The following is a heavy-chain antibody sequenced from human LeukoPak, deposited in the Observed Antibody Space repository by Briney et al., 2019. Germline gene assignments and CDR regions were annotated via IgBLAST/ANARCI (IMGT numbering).Heavy chain of an antibody. J-gene: IGHJ4*02. CDR3: ARDLDFDGDSSSFDY. D-gene: IGHD6-13*01. CDR2: ISYDGSNK. CDR1: GFTFCSYA. Sequence: GRYLRLSCAASGFTFCSYAMHWVRQAPGKGLEWVAVISYDGSNKYYADSVKGRFTISRDNSKNTLYLQMNSLRAEDTAVYYCARDLDFDGDSSSFDYWGQGTLVTVSS. V-gene: IGHV3-30-3*01.